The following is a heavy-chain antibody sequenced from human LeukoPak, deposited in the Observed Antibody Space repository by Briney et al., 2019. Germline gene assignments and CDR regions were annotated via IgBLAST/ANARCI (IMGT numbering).Heavy chain of an antibody. CDR2: IIPIFGTA. CDR3: ARAEYYYDRSGYYRYYFDY. V-gene: IGHV1-69*13. J-gene: IGHJ4*02. Sequence: ASVKVSCKASGGTFSSYAISWVRQAPGQGLEWMGGIIPIFGTANYAQKFQGRVTITADESTSTAYMELSSLRSEDTAVYYCARAEYYYDRSGYYRYYFDYWGQGTLVTVSS. D-gene: IGHD3-22*01. CDR1: GGTFSSYA.